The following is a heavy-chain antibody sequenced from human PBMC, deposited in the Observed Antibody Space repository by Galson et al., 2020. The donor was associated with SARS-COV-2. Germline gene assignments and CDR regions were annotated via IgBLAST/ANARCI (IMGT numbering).Heavy chain of an antibody. CDR2: IAPSDSYT. Sequence: HGASLKISCKGSGYSFTSYWISWVRQMPGKGLEWMGRIAPSDSYTNYSPSFQGHVTITADKSISTAYLQWSSLKASDTAMYYCARFSRVVPAAMFSYYYYYYMDVWGKGTTVTVSS. V-gene: IGHV5-10-1*01. J-gene: IGHJ6*03. CDR1: GYSFTSYW. D-gene: IGHD2-2*01. CDR3: ARFSRVVPAAMFSYYYYYYMDV.